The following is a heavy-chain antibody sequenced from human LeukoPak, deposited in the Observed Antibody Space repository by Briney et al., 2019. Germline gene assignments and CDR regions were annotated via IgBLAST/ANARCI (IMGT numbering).Heavy chain of an antibody. Sequence: GESLKSSCKASGYTFTSYWIGWVRQMPGKGLEWMGIIYPGDSDIKYSPSFQGQVSISADKSISTAYLQWSSLKASDTAIYYCARSDYGGSYWGQGTLVTVSS. CDR2: IYPGDSDI. CDR1: GYTFTSYW. V-gene: IGHV5-51*01. CDR3: ARSDYGGSY. J-gene: IGHJ4*02. D-gene: IGHD4-17*01.